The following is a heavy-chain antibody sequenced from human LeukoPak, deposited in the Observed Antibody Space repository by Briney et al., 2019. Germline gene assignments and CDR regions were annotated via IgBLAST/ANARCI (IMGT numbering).Heavy chain of an antibody. V-gene: IGHV4-59*01. Sequence: SETLSLTCTVSGGSISSYYWSWIRQPPGKGLGWIGYIYYSGSTNYNPSLKSRVTISVDTSKNQFSLKLSSVTAADTAVYYCAREREEVADGVVTYKIAYYYYYMDVWGKGTTVTVSS. J-gene: IGHJ6*03. CDR2: IYYSGST. CDR1: GGSISSYY. D-gene: IGHD3-3*01. CDR3: AREREEVADGVVTYKIAYYYYYMDV.